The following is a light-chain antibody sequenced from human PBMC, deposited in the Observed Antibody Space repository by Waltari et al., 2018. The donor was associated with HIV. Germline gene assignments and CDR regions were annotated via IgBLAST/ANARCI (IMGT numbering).Light chain of an antibody. J-gene: IGLJ2*01. CDR3: QSYDSSLSGVV. CDR2: GNS. CDR1: SSNIGAGYD. V-gene: IGLV1-40*01. Sequence: QSVLTQPPSVSGAPGQRVTISCTGSSSNIGAGYDVHWYQQLPGTAPKLLIYGNSNRPSGVPDRVAGSKAGTAASLAITGLQAEDEADYYCQSYDSSLSGVVCGGGTKLTVL.